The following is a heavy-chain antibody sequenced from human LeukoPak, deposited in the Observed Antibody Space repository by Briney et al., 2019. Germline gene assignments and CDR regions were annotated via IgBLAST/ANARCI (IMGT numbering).Heavy chain of an antibody. Sequence: SETLSLTCAVYGGSFSGYYWSWIRQPPGKGLEWIGEINHSGSTNYNPSLKSRVTISVDTSKNQFSLKLSSVTAADTAVYYWARGNPGYSSSWTSLYNWFDPWGQGTLVTVSS. CDR3: ARGNPGYSSSWTSLYNWFDP. J-gene: IGHJ5*02. CDR1: GGSFSGYY. D-gene: IGHD6-13*01. CDR2: INHSGST. V-gene: IGHV4-34*01.